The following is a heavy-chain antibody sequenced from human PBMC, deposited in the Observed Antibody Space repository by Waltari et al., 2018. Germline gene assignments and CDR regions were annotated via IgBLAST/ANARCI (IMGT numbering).Heavy chain of an antibody. V-gene: IGHV4-39*02. CDR3: TTEYSSSSAY. CDR2: IYYNGNT. CDR1: GDSISNDNYH. J-gene: IGHJ4*02. Sequence: QLQLQESGPGLVKPSETLSFTCTVSGDSISNDNYHWAWVRQPPGKGLEWIGSIYYNGNTYYSPSLKSRVTISVDTSKNQFSLRLSSVTAADTAVYYCTTEYSSSSAYWGQGTLVTVSS. D-gene: IGHD6-6*01.